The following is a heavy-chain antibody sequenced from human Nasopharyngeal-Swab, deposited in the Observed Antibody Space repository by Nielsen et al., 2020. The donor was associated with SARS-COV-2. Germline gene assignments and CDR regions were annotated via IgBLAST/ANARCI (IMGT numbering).Heavy chain of an antibody. CDR3: ARVKVDYDILTGYRYYYGMDV. CDR1: GFTFSSYW. D-gene: IGHD3-9*01. Sequence: GESLKISCAASGFTFSSYWMSWVRQAPGKGLEWVANIKQDGSEKYYVDSVKGRFTISRDNAKNSLYLQMNSLRAEDTAVYCCARVKVDYDILTGYRYYYGMDVWGQGTTVTVSS. J-gene: IGHJ6*02. V-gene: IGHV3-7*01. CDR2: IKQDGSEK.